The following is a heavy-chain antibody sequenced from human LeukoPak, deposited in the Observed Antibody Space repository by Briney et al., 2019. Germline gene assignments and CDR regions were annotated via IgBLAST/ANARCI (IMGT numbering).Heavy chain of an antibody. CDR1: GGSFSGYY. V-gene: IGHV4-34*01. J-gene: IGHJ4*02. CDR2: INHSGST. CDR3: ASLYSSSWYGTRRQT. Sequence: SETLSLTCAVYGGSFSGYYWGWIRQPPGKGLEWIGEINHSGSTNYNPSLKSRVTISVDTSKNQFSLKLSSVTAADTAVYYCASLYSSSWYGTRRQTWGQGTLVTVSS. D-gene: IGHD6-13*01.